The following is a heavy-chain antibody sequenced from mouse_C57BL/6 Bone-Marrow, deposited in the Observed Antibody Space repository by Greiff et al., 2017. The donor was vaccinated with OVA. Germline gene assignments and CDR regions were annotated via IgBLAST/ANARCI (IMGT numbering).Heavy chain of an antibody. CDR1: GFSLTSYG. CDR3: AKNSMDDGYYFDY. D-gene: IGHD2-3*01. J-gene: IGHJ2*01. V-gene: IGHV2-5*01. Sequence: VQLQQSGPGLVQPSQSLSITCTVSGFSLTSYGVHWVRQSPGKGLEWLGVIWRGGSTDYNAAFMSRLSITKDNSKSQVFFKMNSLQADDTAIYYCAKNSMDDGYYFDYWGQGTTLTVSS. CDR2: IWRGGST.